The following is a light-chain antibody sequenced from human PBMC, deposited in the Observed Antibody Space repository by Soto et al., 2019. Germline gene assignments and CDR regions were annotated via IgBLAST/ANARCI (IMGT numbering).Light chain of an antibody. J-gene: IGKJ5*01. CDR3: QQYSTSPT. Sequence: EILMTQSPATLSVSPGERASLSCRASQSVSSEKLAWYQQKPGQAPRLLIYGASSRATGIPDRFSGSGSGTDFTLTISRLEPEDFAVYYCQQYSTSPTFGEGTRLENK. CDR2: GAS. V-gene: IGKV3-20*01. CDR1: QSVSSEK.